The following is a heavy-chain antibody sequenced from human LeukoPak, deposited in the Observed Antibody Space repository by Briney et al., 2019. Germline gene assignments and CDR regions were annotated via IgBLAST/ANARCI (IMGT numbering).Heavy chain of an antibody. J-gene: IGHJ4*02. CDR2: ISYDGSNK. D-gene: IGHD3-22*01. Sequence: PGGSLRLSCAASGFTFSSYGMHWVRQAPGKGLEWVAVISYDGSNKYYVDSVKGRFTISRDNAKNSLYLQMNSLRAEDTAVYYCARVTYYYDSSGYYFLDYWGQGTLVTVSS. CDR1: GFTFSSYG. CDR3: ARVTYYYDSSGYYFLDY. V-gene: IGHV3-30*03.